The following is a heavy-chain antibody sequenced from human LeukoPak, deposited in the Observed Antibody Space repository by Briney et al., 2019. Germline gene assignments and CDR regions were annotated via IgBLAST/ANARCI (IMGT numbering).Heavy chain of an antibody. CDR3: ARGGRVQWLVRYFDY. Sequence: PSETLSLTCAVYGGSFSGYYWSWIRQPPGKGLEWIGEINHSGSTNYNPSLKSRVTISVDTSKNQFSLKLSSVTAADTAVYYCARGGRVQWLVRYFDYWSQGTLVTVSS. CDR1: GGSFSGYY. V-gene: IGHV4-34*01. J-gene: IGHJ4*02. CDR2: INHSGST. D-gene: IGHD6-19*01.